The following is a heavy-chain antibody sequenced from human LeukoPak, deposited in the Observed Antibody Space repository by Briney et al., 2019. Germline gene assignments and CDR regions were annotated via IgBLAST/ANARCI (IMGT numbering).Heavy chain of an antibody. V-gene: IGHV1-2*02. CDR1: GYTFSGYY. Sequence: ASVKVSCKASGYTFSGYYMHWVRQAPGRGLEWMGWINPNSGGTYYTQKFQGRVTMTRDTSISTAYMELSSLRSDDTAVYYCARGGYSGTEKPNDYWGQGTLVTVSS. CDR2: INPNSGGT. D-gene: IGHD1-26*01. CDR3: ARGGYSGTEKPNDY. J-gene: IGHJ4*02.